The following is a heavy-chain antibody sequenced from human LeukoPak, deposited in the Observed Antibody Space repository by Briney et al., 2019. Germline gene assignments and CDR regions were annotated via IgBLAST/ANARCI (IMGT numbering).Heavy chain of an antibody. CDR2: IRDKDYGGTA. Sequence: PGGSLRLSCTGHGFTFGDYAMSWFRQAPGKGLECVGFIRDKDYGGTAEYAASVKGRFTISRDDSKSIAYLQMNSLKTEDTAVYYCARARPGIAVAIDWFGPWGQGTLVTVSS. V-gene: IGHV3-49*03. D-gene: IGHD6-19*01. J-gene: IGHJ5*02. CDR3: ARARPGIAVAIDWFGP. CDR1: GFTFGDYA.